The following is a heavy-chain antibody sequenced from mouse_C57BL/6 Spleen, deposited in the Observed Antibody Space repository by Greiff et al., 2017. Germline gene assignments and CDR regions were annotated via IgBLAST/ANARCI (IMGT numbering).Heavy chain of an antibody. Sequence: QVQLQQPGAELVRPGTSVKLSCKASGYTFTSYWMHWVKQRPGQGLEWIGVIDPSDSYTNYNPKFKGKATLTVDTSSSTAYMQLSSLTSEDSAVYYCARGGYYRYFDVWGTGTTVTVSS. D-gene: IGHD2-2*01. CDR2: IDPSDSYT. J-gene: IGHJ1*03. V-gene: IGHV1-59*01. CDR1: GYTFTSYW. CDR3: ARGGYYRYFDV.